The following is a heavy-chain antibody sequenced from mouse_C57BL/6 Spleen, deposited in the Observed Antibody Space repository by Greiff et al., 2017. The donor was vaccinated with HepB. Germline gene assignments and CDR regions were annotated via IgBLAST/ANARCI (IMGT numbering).Heavy chain of an antibody. D-gene: IGHD1-1*01. CDR2: INYDGSST. CDR1: GFTFSDYY. J-gene: IGHJ1*03. CDR3: ARDPYYYGSSYWYFDV. V-gene: IGHV5-16*01. Sequence: VQLMESEGGLVQPGSSMKLSCTASGFTFSDYYMAWVRQVPEKGLEWVANINYDGSSTYYLDSLKSRFIISRDNAKNILYLQMSSLKSEDTATYYCARDPYYYGSSYWYFDVWGTGTTGTVSS.